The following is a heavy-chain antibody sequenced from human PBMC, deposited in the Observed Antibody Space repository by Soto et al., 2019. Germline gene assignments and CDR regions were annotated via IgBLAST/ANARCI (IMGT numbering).Heavy chain of an antibody. Sequence: EVQLVESGGGLVQPGGSLRLSCAASGLTFSRYWMYWVRQVPGKGLVWVSHINSDGSTTSYADSVKGRFTISRDNAKNTLYLQMNSLRAEDTAVYYCAKRGYGVYWYFDLWGRGTLVTVSS. J-gene: IGHJ2*01. CDR3: AKRGYGVYWYFDL. CDR1: GLTFSRYW. CDR2: INSDGSTT. D-gene: IGHD2-8*01. V-gene: IGHV3-74*01.